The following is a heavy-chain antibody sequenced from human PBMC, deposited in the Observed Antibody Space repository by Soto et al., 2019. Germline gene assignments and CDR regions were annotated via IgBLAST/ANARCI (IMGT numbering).Heavy chain of an antibody. CDR3: ARDLGTTIAGPPRRETYGWLDP. CDR2: IIPIIGPA. CDR1: GGTFTYYG. V-gene: IGHV1-69*01. J-gene: IGHJ5*02. D-gene: IGHD3-22*01. Sequence: QVQLVQSGAEVKRPGSSVKLSCKASGGTFTYYGISWVRQAPGQGLEWMGGIIPIIGPATYAQKFQGRVTITAGQSTSTAYMELSRLGSADTALYYCARDLGTTIAGPPRRETYGWLDPWGQGTLVTVSS.